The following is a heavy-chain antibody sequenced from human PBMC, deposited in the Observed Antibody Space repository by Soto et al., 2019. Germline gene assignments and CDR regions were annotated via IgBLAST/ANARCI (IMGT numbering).Heavy chain of an antibody. J-gene: IGHJ5*02. CDR2: ISNSGNSK. D-gene: IGHD3-3*01. Sequence: PGGSLRLSCAASGFSFINYAMAWVRQAPGKGLEWVSGISNSGNSKYYADSVKGRFTIFRDNSKNTLYLQMNSLGAEDTALYYCAKLNSRTILKGNGFDPWGQGTLVTVSS. CDR3: AKLNSRTILKGNGFDP. CDR1: GFSFINYA. V-gene: IGHV3-23*01.